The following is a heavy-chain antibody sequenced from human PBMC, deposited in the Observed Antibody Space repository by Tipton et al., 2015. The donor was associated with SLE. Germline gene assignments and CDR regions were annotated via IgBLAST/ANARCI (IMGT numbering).Heavy chain of an antibody. CDR3: TRDNRYSSSPGGGY. D-gene: IGHD6-6*01. CDR1: GFTFGDYA. CDR2: IRSKAYGGTT. Sequence: SLRLSCTASGFTFGDYAMSWFRQAPGKGLEWVGFIRSKAYGGTTEYAASVKGRFTISRDDSKSIAYLQMNSLKTEDTAVYYCTRDNRYSSSPGGGYWGQGTLVTVPS. V-gene: IGHV3-49*03. J-gene: IGHJ4*02.